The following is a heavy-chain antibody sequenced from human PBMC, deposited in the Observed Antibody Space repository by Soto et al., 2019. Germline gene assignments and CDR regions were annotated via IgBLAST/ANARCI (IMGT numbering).Heavy chain of an antibody. J-gene: IGHJ6*02. Sequence: QLQLQESGPGLVKHEEPLSLTCTVSGCSISSMSYYWGWLRQPPGKVLEWIGSIYYSGSTYYNPSLKSRVTMSLDPSKNQLPQKLSSVSASDTAVYYCARQGELLRAGWTLRKGMDVWCQGTRVIVSS. D-gene: IGHD3-10*01. CDR2: IYYSGST. V-gene: IGHV4-39*01. CDR3: ARQGELLRAGWTLRKGMDV. CDR1: GCSISSMSYY.